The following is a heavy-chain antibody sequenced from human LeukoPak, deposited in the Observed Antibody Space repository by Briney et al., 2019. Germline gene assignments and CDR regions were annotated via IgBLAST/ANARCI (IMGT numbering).Heavy chain of an antibody. Sequence: PGGSLRLSCAASGFTFSTYGMHWVRQAPGKGLEWVSFIRYVGINKYYADSVKGRFTISRDNSKNTLYLQMNSLRPEDTALYYCARGGSYLSAFDIWGQGTMVTVSS. CDR3: ARGGSYLSAFDI. V-gene: IGHV3-30*02. D-gene: IGHD1-26*01. J-gene: IGHJ3*02. CDR2: IRYVGINK. CDR1: GFTFSTYG.